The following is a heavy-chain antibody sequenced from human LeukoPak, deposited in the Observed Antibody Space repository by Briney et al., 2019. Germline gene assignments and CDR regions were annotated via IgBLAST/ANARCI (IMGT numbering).Heavy chain of an antibody. V-gene: IGHV3-23*01. D-gene: IGHD3-16*01. Sequence: GRCLRLSCAASGFSFSSFGMSWARQAPGRGLQWVSSISGDGRDTFYAVSVKGRFTVSRDNSKTTMFLQMHSLRVEDTALYYCARGASLQPMGEFWGQGTLVTVSS. CDR3: ARGASLQPMGEF. J-gene: IGHJ4*02. CDR1: GFSFSSFG. CDR2: ISGDGRDT.